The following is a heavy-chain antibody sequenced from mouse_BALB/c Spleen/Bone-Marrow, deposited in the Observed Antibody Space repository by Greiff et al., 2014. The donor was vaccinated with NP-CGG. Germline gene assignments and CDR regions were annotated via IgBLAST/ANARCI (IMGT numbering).Heavy chain of an antibody. D-gene: IGHD1-2*01. CDR3: ASPLYYGLHYYAMDY. V-gene: IGHV5-6-5*01. CDR2: ISSGGGT. Sequence: EVKVEESGGGLVKPGGSLKLSCAASGFTFSSYAMSWVRQTPEKRLEWVASISSGGGTYYPDSVKGRFTISRDNARNILYLQMSSLRSEDTAMYYCASPLYYGLHYYAMDYWGQGTSVTVSS. J-gene: IGHJ4*01. CDR1: GFTFSSYA.